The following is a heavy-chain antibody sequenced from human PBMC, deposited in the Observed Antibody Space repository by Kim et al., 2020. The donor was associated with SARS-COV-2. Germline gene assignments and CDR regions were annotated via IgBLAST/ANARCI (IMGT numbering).Heavy chain of an antibody. J-gene: IGHJ5*02. D-gene: IGHD4-17*01. CDR2: T. CDR3: ARHVDGDWFDP. V-gene: IGHV4-39*01. Sequence: TYYNPSRKSRVTISVDTSKNQFSLKLSSVSAADTAVYYCARHVDGDWFDPWGQGTLVTVSS.